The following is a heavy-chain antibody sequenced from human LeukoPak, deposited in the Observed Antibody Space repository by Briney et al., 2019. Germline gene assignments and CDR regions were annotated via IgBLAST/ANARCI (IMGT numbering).Heavy chain of an antibody. D-gene: IGHD6-19*01. CDR3: ARVGSGGAWFDF. Sequence: SETLSLTCAVSGGSFSDFYWNWIRQRPGKGLEWIGEVNYSGSTYYNSSLKSRVIISLDTSQNQFSLKLSSVTAADTGVYYCARVGSGGAWFDFWGQGTLVSVSS. J-gene: IGHJ4*02. V-gene: IGHV4-34*01. CDR1: GGSFSDFY. CDR2: VNYSGST.